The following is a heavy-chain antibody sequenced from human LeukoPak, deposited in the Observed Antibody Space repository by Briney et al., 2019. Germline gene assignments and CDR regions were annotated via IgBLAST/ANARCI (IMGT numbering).Heavy chain of an antibody. J-gene: IGHJ5*02. CDR2: INSDGSST. CDR3: ARAWYGNWFDP. V-gene: IGHV3-74*01. Sequence: GGSLRLSCAASGFTFSSYWMHWARQAPGKGLVWVSRINSDGSSTSYADSVKGRFTISRDNAKNTLYLQMNSLRAEDTAVYYCARAWYGNWFDPWGQGTLVTVSS. D-gene: IGHD2-15*01. CDR1: GFTFSSYW.